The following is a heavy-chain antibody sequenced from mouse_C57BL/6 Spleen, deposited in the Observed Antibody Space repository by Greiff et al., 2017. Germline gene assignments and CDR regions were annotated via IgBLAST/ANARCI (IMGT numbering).Heavy chain of an antibody. J-gene: IGHJ2*01. D-gene: IGHD2-4*01. CDR1: GYTFTDYE. V-gene: IGHV1-15*01. CDR2: IDPETGGT. CDR3: TSLYDYDEGG. Sequence: QVHVKQSGAELVRPGASVTLSCKASGYTFTDYEMHWVKQTPVHGLEWIAAIDPETGGTAYNQKFKGKAILTADKSSSTAYMELRSLTSEDSAVYYCTSLYDYDEGGWGQGTTLTVSS.